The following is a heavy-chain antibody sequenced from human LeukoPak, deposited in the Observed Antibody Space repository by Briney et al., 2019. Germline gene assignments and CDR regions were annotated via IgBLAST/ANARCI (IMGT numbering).Heavy chain of an antibody. CDR2: HKLNGDHT. D-gene: IGHD6-13*01. J-gene: IGHJ6*03. CDR3: ARSYSRRSLYYMDV. Sequence: RPGGSLRLSCAISGFTCDDYGMNWVPEARGKGLECVFCHKLNGDHTHYAHSVKGQFNISRENAKNSLYLQITSLRAEDNALYYCARSYSRRSLYYMDVWGKGTTVTVS. CDR1: GFTCDDYG. V-gene: IGHV3-20*04.